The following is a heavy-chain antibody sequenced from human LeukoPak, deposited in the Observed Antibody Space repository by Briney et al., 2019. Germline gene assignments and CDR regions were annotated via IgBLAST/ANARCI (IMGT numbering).Heavy chain of an antibody. D-gene: IGHD3-3*01. CDR1: GFTFSSYA. CDR3: AKGPGSDFWSGSYPFDY. Sequence: PGGSLTLSCAASGFTFSSYAMNWVRQAPGKGLEWVSGISGSGYSTYYADSVKGRFTISRDNSKETLCLQMNSLRAEDTAVYYCAKGPGSDFWSGSYPFDYWGQGTLVTVSS. V-gene: IGHV3-23*01. J-gene: IGHJ4*02. CDR2: ISGSGYST.